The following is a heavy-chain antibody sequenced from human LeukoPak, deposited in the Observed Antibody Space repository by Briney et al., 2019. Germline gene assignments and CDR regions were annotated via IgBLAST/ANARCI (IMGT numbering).Heavy chain of an antibody. CDR1: GYTFTSYY. J-gene: IGHJ4*02. CDR2: INPSGGST. V-gene: IGHV1-46*01. CDR3: ARTRCTSCYALDY. Sequence: ASVKVSCKASGYTFTSYYMHWVRQAPGQGLEWMGIINPSGGSTSYAQKLQGRVTMTTDTSTSTAYMELRSLRSDDTAVYYCARTRCTSCYALDYWGQGTLVTVSS. D-gene: IGHD2-2*01.